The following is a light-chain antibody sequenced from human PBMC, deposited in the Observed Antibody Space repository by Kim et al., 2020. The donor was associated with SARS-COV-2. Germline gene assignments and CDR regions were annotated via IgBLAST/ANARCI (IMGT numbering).Light chain of an antibody. CDR2: DVS. J-gene: IGLJ3*02. CDR1: SSDVGAFNF. V-gene: IGLV2-11*01. CDR3: CSYAGSYTWV. Sequence: GHSVTIYSTGTSSDVGAFNFFSWYQHHPGKDPKLMIYDVSKRPSGVPDRFSGSKSGNTASLTISGLQAEDEADYYCCSYAGSYTWVFGGGTQLTVL.